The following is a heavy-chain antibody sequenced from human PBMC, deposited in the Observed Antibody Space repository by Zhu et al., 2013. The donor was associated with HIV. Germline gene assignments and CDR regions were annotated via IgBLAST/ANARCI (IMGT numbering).Heavy chain of an antibody. CDR2: INPNSGGT. J-gene: IGHJ4*02. Sequence: QVQLVQSGAEVKKPGASVKVSCKASGYTFTAYYMHWVRQAPGQGLEWMGWINPNSGGTNYAQKFQGRVTMTRDTSINTAYMELSRLISDDTAIYYCARDLSGNYYLLDWGQGTLVTVSS. CDR3: ARDLSGNYYLLD. V-gene: IGHV1-2*02. D-gene: IGHD1-26*01. CDR1: GYTFTAYY.